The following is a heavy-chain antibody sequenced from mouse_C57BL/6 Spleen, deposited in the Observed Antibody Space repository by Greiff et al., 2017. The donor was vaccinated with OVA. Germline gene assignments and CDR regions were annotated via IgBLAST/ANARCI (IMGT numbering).Heavy chain of an antibody. CDR2: IDPETGGT. CDR3: TDERVDSSGPFDY. CDR1: GYTFTDYE. D-gene: IGHD3-2*02. Sequence: QVQLQQSGAELVRPGASVTLSCKASGYTFTDYEMHWVKQTPVHGLEWIGAIDPETGGTAYNQKFKGKAILTADKSSSTAYMELRSLTSEDSAVYYCTDERVDSSGPFDYWGQGTTLTVSS. V-gene: IGHV1-15*01. J-gene: IGHJ2*01.